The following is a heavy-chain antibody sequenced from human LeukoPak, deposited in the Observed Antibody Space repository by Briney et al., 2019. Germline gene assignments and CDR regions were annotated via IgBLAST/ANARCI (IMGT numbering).Heavy chain of an antibody. CDR1: GFTFSSYG. CDR2: ISYDGSNK. Sequence: GRSLRLSCAASGFTFSSYGMHWVRQAPGKGLEWVAVISYDGSNKYYADSVKGRFTISRDNSKNTLYLQMNSLRAEDTAVYYCARDPRGYYDYVWGSPNWFDPWGQGTLVTVSS. J-gene: IGHJ5*02. V-gene: IGHV3-30*03. D-gene: IGHD3-16*01. CDR3: ARDPRGYYDYVWGSPNWFDP.